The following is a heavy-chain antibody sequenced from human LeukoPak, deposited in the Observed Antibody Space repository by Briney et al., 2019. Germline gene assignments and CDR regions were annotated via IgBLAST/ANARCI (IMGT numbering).Heavy chain of an antibody. J-gene: IGHJ4*02. CDR2: IYESGST. CDR3: ARRPTGDPKFDY. Sequence: SETLSLTCTVSGGSLSNYYWSWIRQPPGKGLEWMGHIYESGSTTYNPSLKSRVTISVDTSKNRFPLKLSTVTAADTAVYYCARRPTGDPKFDYWGQGTLVTVSS. D-gene: IGHD7-27*01. CDR1: GGSLSNYY. V-gene: IGHV4-59*08.